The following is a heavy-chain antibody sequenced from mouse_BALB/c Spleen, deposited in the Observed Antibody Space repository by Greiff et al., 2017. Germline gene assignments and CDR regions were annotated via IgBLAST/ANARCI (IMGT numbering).Heavy chain of an antibody. V-gene: IGHV5-6*01. CDR3: ARQYGNYPAWFAY. J-gene: IGHJ3*01. D-gene: IGHD2-1*01. CDR1: GFTFSSYG. Sequence: EVQVVESGGDLVKPGGSLKLSCAASGFTFSSYGMSWVRQTPDKRLEWVATISSGGSYTYYPDSVKGRFTISRDNAKNTLYLQMSSLKSEDTAMYYCARQYGNYPAWFAYWGQGTLVTVSA. CDR2: ISSGGSYT.